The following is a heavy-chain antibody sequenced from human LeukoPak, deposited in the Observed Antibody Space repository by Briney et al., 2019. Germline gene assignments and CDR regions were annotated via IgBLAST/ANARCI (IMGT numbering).Heavy chain of an antibody. CDR2: ISGSGDTT. CDR3: AKDRESRYGAYDLGDN. J-gene: IGHJ4*02. CDR1: GFTFSSYA. Sequence: GGSLRLSCAASGFTFSSYAMSWVRQAPGKGLECVSAISGSGDTTYYTDSVKGRFSISRDNSKNTLYLQMNSVRAEDTAVYYCAKDRESRYGAYDLGDNWGQGTLVTVSS. V-gene: IGHV3-23*01. D-gene: IGHD5-12*01.